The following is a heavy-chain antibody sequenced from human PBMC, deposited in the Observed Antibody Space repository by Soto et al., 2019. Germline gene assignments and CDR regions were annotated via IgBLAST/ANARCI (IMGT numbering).Heavy chain of an antibody. J-gene: IGHJ4*02. D-gene: IGHD3-10*01. V-gene: IGHV3-21*01. CDR1: GFTFSDYA. CDR2: ISSSSRYI. CDR3: AETYGGY. Sequence: EVQLVESGGGLVKPGGSLRLSCAASGFTFSDYAMNWVRQAPGKGLEWVSAISSSSRYIYYADSVKGRLTISRDNAKNSPYLQMHGLRAEDTAVYYCAETYGGYWGQGTLVTVSS.